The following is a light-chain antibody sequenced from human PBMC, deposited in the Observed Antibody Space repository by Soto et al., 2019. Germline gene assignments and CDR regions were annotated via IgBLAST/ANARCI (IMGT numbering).Light chain of an antibody. CDR1: QGISNY. J-gene: IGKJ1*01. CDR2: AAS. CDR3: QKYNSAPRT. V-gene: IGKV1-27*01. Sequence: DIQMTQSPCSLSASVGDRVTITCRASQGISNYLAWYQQKPGKVPKLLIYAASTLQSGVPSRFSGSGSGTDFNLTISSLHPEDVATYYCQKYNSAPRTFGQGTKVEIK.